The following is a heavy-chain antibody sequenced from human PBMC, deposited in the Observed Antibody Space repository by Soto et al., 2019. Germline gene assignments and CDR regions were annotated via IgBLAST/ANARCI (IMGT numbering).Heavy chain of an antibody. CDR2: IIPIFGTA. CDR1: GGTFSSYA. CDR3: ARGRGEYRAARGGIAVAGTGVDY. J-gene: IGHJ4*02. Sequence: QVQLVQSGAEVKKPGSSVKVSCKASGGTFSSYAISWVRQAPGQGLEWMGGIIPIFGTANYAQKFQGRVTITADESTSTAYMELSSLRSEDAAVYYCARGRGEYRAARGGIAVAGTGVDYWGQGTLVTVSS. D-gene: IGHD6-19*01. V-gene: IGHV1-69*01.